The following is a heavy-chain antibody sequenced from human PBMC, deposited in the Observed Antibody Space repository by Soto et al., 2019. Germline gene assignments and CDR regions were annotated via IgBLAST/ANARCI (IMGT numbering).Heavy chain of an antibody. J-gene: IGHJ6*02. D-gene: IGHD3-22*01. Sequence: QVQLVESGGGVVQPGRSLRLSCAASGFTFSSYGMHWVRQAPGKGLEWVAVISYDGSNKYYADSVKGRLTISGDSAKNSLYLQMNCRRAEDTAVYYCAKDYYDRSGYHSRGMDVWGQGTTVTVSS. CDR3: AKDYYDRSGYHSRGMDV. CDR2: ISYDGSNK. V-gene: IGHV3-30*18. CDR1: GFTFSSYG.